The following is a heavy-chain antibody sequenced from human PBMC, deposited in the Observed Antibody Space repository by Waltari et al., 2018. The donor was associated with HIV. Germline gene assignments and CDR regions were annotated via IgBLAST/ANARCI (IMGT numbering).Heavy chain of an antibody. J-gene: IGHJ4*02. D-gene: IGHD3-10*01. CDR1: GGSFSDYY. CDR2: INHSGST. Sequence: QVQLQQWGAGLLKPSETLSLTCAVYGGSFSDYYWSWIRQPPGRGREWIGEINHSGSTNYHPSLNSRVTISVDTSKNQFSLKLSSVTAADTAVYYCARGGNYYRSGSYYKLDYWGQGTLVTVSS. V-gene: IGHV4-34*01. CDR3: ARGGNYYRSGSYYKLDY.